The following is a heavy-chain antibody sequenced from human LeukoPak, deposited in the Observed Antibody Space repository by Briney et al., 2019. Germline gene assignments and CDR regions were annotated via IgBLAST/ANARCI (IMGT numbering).Heavy chain of an antibody. D-gene: IGHD1-7*01. J-gene: IGHJ4*02. V-gene: IGHV1-8*01. Sequence: ASVKVSCKASGYTFTSYDINWVRQATGQGLEWMGWMNPSSGNTGYAQKFQGRVTMTRNTSISTAYMALSSLRSEDTAVYYCARAPSITGTTPPGYWGQGTLVTVSS. CDR3: ARAPSITGTTPPGY. CDR2: MNPSSGNT. CDR1: GYTFTSYD.